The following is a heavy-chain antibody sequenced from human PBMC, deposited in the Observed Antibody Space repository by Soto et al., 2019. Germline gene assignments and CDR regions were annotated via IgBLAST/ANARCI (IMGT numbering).Heavy chain of an antibody. CDR1: GDTVSRYT. CDR2: TVPVLGIP. D-gene: IGHD3-3*01. CDR3: SRPITTLVICPSL. V-gene: IGHV1-69*02. Sequence: QVQLVQSGAEVKKPGSSVKVSCKASGDTVSRYTITWMRQAPGQGLEWMGRTVPVLGIPNYAQKFKGSLKMAEDPSTNTAYMELSSLISEDTAIYYCSRPITTLVICPSLCGQGTLFHVSS. J-gene: IGHJ4*02.